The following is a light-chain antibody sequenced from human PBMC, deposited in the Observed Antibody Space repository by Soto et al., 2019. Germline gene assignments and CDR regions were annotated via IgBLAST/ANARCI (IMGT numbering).Light chain of an antibody. V-gene: IGKV3-15*01. CDR2: GAS. J-gene: IGKJ2*01. Sequence: EIVMTQSPATLSVSPGERATLSCRASQSVSSNLAWYQQKPGQAPRLLIYGASTRATGIPARFSGSGSGTEFTLTISSLQSEDFAVYYCQQHGSSLSFGQGTKVDIK. CDR1: QSVSSN. CDR3: QQHGSSLS.